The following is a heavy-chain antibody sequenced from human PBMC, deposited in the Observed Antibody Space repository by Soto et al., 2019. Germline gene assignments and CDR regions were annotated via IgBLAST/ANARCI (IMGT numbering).Heavy chain of an antibody. J-gene: IGHJ6*02. CDR1: GGSISSGGYY. CDR3: ARGSSIAGLYYGMDV. D-gene: IGHD6-6*01. Sequence: QVQLQESGPGLVKPSQTLSLTCTVSGGSISSGGYYWTWIRQHPGKGLEWIVYNYYSGITYYNPSLKSRVTISLDTSQNQFSLKLSSVTAADTAVYYCARGSSIAGLYYGMDVWGQGTTVTVSS. V-gene: IGHV4-31*03. CDR2: NYYSGIT.